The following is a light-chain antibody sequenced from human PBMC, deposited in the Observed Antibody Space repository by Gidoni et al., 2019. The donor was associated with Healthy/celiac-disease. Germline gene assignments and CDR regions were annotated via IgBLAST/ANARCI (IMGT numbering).Light chain of an antibody. J-gene: IGKJ2*01. CDR2: GAS. CDR1: QSISSN. Sequence: DIVMTQSPASLSVSLGERATLTCRASQSISSNLTWYQQKPGQAPRLLIYGASTMATGIPARFSGSGSGTEFTLTISSLQSEDFAVYYCQQYNNRPHTFGEGTKLEIK. V-gene: IGKV3-15*01. CDR3: QQYNNRPHT.